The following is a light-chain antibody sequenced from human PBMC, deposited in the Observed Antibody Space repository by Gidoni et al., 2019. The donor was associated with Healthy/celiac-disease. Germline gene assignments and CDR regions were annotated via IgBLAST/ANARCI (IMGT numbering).Light chain of an antibody. CDR2: WAS. J-gene: IGKJ1*01. CDR3: QQYYSTPPT. V-gene: IGKV4-1*01. Sequence: DIVMTRSPDSLAVSLGERDTINCKSSQSVLYSSNNKNYLAWYQQKPGQPPKLLIYWASTRESGVPDRFSGSGSGTDFTLTISSLQAEDVAVYYCQQYYSTPPTFGQGTKVEIK. CDR1: QSVLYSSNNKNY.